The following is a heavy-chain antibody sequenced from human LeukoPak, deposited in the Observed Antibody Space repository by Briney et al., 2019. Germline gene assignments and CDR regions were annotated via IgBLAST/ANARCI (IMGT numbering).Heavy chain of an antibody. D-gene: IGHD5-12*01. CDR1: GFDFSFTW. CDR3: TTESGYKTARQRGFDS. V-gene: IGHV3-15*01. J-gene: IGHJ4*02. CDR2: IKSKSSGGTI. Sequence: GGSLRLSCAASGFDFSFTWMSWVRQAPGRGLELVGRIKSKSSGGTIDYAAPVRGRFTISRDDTENMVFLQMSSLKTEDTAVYYCTTESGYKTARQRGFDSWGQGILVTVSS.